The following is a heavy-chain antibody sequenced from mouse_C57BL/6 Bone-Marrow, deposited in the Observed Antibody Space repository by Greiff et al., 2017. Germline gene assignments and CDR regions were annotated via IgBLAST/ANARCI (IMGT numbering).Heavy chain of an antibody. CDR3: ARDAIYYDYDEGYYYAMDY. J-gene: IGHJ4*01. V-gene: IGHV1-52*01. CDR1: GYTFTSYW. D-gene: IGHD2-4*01. Sequence: VQLQQPGAELVRPGSSVKLSCKASGYTFTSYWMHWVKQRPIQGLEWIGNIDPSDSGTHYNQKFKDKATLTVDKSSSTAYMQLSSLTSEDSAVYYCARDAIYYDYDEGYYYAMDYWGQGTSVTVSS. CDR2: IDPSDSGT.